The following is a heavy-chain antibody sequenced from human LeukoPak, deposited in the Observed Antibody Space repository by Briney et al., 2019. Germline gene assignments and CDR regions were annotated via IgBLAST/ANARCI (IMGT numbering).Heavy chain of an antibody. CDR1: GGSISSSSYY. D-gene: IGHD2/OR15-2a*01. V-gene: IGHV4-39*07. CDR2: IYYSGST. CDR3: ARLQGTTGLGDY. J-gene: IGHJ4*02. Sequence: SETLSLTCTVSGGSISSSSYYWGWIRQPPGKGLEWIGSIYYSGSTNYNPSLKSRVTISVDTSKNQFSLKLSSVTAADTAVYYCARLQGTTGLGDYWGQGTLVTVSS.